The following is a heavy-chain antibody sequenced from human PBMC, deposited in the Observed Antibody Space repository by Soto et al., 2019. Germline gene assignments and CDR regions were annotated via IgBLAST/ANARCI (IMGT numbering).Heavy chain of an antibody. J-gene: IGHJ4*02. CDR2: ISSSGNYM. CDR1: GFTFSDHY. CDR3: ARRAASGRHFDH. Sequence: QVQLVESGGGLVMPGASLRLSCAASGFTFSDHYMSWIRQAPGKGLEWVSYISSSGNYMYYADSVKGRFTVSRDKGENSLYLQMNSLRAEDTSVYYCARRAASGRHFDHWGQGTLVSVSS. D-gene: IGHD6-13*01. V-gene: IGHV3-11*01.